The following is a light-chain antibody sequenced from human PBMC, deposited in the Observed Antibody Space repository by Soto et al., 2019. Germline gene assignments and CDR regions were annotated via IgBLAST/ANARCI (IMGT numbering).Light chain of an antibody. CDR1: QSISSW. CDR2: KAS. Sequence: DIQMTQSPSTLSASVGDRVTITCRASQSISSWLAWYQQKPGKAPKLLIYKASSLESGVPSRFSGSGSGTEFTLTISSLQPDYFATYYCQQYNTYATFGQGTKVEIK. V-gene: IGKV1-5*03. J-gene: IGKJ1*01. CDR3: QQYNTYAT.